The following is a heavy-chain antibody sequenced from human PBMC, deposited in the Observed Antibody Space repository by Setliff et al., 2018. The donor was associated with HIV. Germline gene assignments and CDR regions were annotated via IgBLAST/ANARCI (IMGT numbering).Heavy chain of an antibody. CDR2: INPNSGGT. CDR1: GYTFTGYY. D-gene: IGHD3-3*01. CDR3: ARGGTIFGVVISNYYYMDV. Sequence: ASVKVSCKASGYTFTGYYMHWVRQAPGQGLEWMGWINPNSGGTNYAQEFQGRVTMTRDTSISTAYMELSRLRSDDTAVYYCARGGTIFGVVISNYYYMDVWGKGTTVTVSS. J-gene: IGHJ6*03. V-gene: IGHV1-2*02.